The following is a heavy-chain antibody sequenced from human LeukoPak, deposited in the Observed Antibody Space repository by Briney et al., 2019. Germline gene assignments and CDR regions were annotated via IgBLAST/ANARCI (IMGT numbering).Heavy chain of an antibody. CDR2: ISNSGRTI. J-gene: IGHJ4*02. Sequence: GGSLRLSCTASGFSFSDYYMSWVRQAPGKGLEWVSYISNSGRTIYYADSVKGRFTISRDNAKNSLYLQMDSPRAEDAAVYYCARAGYCSRGICYSFDYWGQGTLVTVSS. CDR3: ARAGYCSRGICYSFDY. D-gene: IGHD2-15*01. CDR1: GFSFSDYY. V-gene: IGHV3-11*01.